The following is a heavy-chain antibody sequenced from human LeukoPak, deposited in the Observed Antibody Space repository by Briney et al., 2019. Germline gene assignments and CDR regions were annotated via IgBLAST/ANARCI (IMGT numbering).Heavy chain of an antibody. CDR3: TRGVALATVYYFDF. CDR1: GFTFSAYG. D-gene: IGHD3-10*01. V-gene: IGHV1-18*04. J-gene: IGHJ4*02. Sequence: ASVKVSCKTSGFTFSAYGIAWVRQAPGHGPEWMGWISNHNGNTKYAQKSQDRITVTTETSTGTASMELRSLKPDDTGIYYCTRGVALATVYYFDFWGRGTQVTVAS. CDR2: ISNHNGNT.